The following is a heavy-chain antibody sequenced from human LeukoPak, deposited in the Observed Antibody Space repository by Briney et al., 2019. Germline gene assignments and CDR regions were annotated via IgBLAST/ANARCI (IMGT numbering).Heavy chain of an antibody. CDR3: ARGHDSSGYYYPPLLDY. CDR1: GGSMSSYC. V-gene: IGHV4-4*09. Sequence: SEILSRTCTVCGGSMSSYCWGWIRQPPVKELEWIEYIYTSGSTNYNPSLKSRVTISVDTSKNQFSLKLSSVTAADTAVYYCARGHDSSGYYYPPLLDYWGQGTLVTVSS. CDR2: IYTSGST. D-gene: IGHD3-22*01. J-gene: IGHJ4*02.